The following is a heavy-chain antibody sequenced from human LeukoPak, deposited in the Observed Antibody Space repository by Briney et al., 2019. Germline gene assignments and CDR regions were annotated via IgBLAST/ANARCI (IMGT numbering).Heavy chain of an antibody. Sequence: MSSETLSLTCAVYGGSFSGYYWSWIRQPPGKGLEWIGEINHSGSTNYNPSLKSRVTISVDTSKNQFSLKLSSVTAADTAVYYCARIGYGSGRVLDYWGQGTLVTVFS. CDR1: GGSFSGYY. V-gene: IGHV4-34*01. D-gene: IGHD3-10*01. J-gene: IGHJ4*02. CDR2: INHSGST. CDR3: ARIGYGSGRVLDY.